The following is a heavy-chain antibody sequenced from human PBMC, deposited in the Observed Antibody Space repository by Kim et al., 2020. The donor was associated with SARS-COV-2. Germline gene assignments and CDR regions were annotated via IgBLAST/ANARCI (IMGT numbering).Heavy chain of an antibody. D-gene: IGHD3-16*02. V-gene: IGHV1-8*01. CDR1: GYTLTNYD. Sequence: ASVKVSCKASGYTLTNYDLNWVRQATGQGLEWMGWMNPNSGNTGYAQKFQGRVTMTRDTSTSTAYMELSSLRSEDTAVYYCARDAYVRGFYRMLDYWGQGTLVTVSS. CDR3: ARDAYVRGFYRMLDY. J-gene: IGHJ4*02. CDR2: MNPNSGNT.